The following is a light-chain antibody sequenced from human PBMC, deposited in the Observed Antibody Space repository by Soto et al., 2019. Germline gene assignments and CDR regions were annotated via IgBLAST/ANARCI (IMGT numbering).Light chain of an antibody. CDR2: EDS. J-gene: IGLJ1*01. Sequence: QSALTQPASVSGSPGQSITVSFTVSINYVGNYNLFSWYQQSPGKAPKLLIYEDSKRPSGVSNRFSGSKSGDTASLTISGLQTEDEADYYCCSYTGATTAYVFGTGTKVTVL. CDR3: CSYTGATTAYV. CDR1: INYVGNYNL. V-gene: IGLV2-23*01.